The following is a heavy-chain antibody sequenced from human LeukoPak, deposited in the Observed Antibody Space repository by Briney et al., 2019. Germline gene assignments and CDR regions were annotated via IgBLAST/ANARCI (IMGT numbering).Heavy chain of an antibody. V-gene: IGHV3-30*04. Sequence: GGSLRLSCAASGFTFSSYVMNWVRQAPGKGLEWVAVISYDGSNKYYADSVKGRFTISRDNSKNTVYLQMNSLRAEDTAVYYCARGHTAVTRHFDFWGQGTLVTVSS. CDR2: ISYDGSNK. J-gene: IGHJ4*02. D-gene: IGHD4-17*01. CDR3: ARGHTAVTRHFDF. CDR1: GFTFSSYV.